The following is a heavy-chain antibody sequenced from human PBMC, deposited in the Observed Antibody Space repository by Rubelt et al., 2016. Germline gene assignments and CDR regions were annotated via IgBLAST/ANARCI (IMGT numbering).Heavy chain of an antibody. J-gene: IGHJ4*02. CDR3: ARGLGSSFIIAGGAQY. D-gene: IGHD2-21*01. CDR2: IKQDGSDY. V-gene: IGHV3-7*04. CDR1: GFTFTSSW. Sequence: GGGLVQPGGSLRLSCAASGFTFTSSWMSWVRQAPGKGLECVANIKQDGSDYYYLDSVKGRFTISRDNTKNSLYLQMNSLRVEDTAVYYCARGLGSSFIIAGGAQYWGQGTLVTVSS.